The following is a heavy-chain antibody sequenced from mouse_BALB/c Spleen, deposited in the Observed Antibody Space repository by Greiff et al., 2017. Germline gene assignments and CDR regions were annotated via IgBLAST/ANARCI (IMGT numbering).Heavy chain of an antibody. CDR3: ASGIYDEYGGLAY. D-gene: IGHD2-4*01. V-gene: IGHV7-3*02. CDR1: GFTFTDYY. Sequence: DVMLVESGGGLVQPGGSLKLSCAPSGFTFTDYYMSWVRQPPGKALEWLGFIRNKANGYTTEYSASVKGRFTISRDNSQSILYLQMNTLRAADSATYYCASGIYDEYGGLAYWGQGTLVTVSA. J-gene: IGHJ3*01. CDR2: IRNKANGYTT.